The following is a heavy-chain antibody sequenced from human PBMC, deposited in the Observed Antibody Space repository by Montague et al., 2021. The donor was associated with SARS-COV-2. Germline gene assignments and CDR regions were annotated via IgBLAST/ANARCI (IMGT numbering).Heavy chain of an antibody. V-gene: IGHV4-4*07. D-gene: IGHD4-11*01. Sequence: SETLSLTCIVSGGPISGFYWSWIRQPAGKGLEWLGRIYPSGDTTYEPSLESRVSKSIDTSKNEVSVRLISVTAADTAVYYCVRGSSNWHFDLWGQGILVTVSS. CDR1: GGPISGFY. CDR2: IYPSGDT. J-gene: IGHJ4*02. CDR3: VRGSSNWHFDL.